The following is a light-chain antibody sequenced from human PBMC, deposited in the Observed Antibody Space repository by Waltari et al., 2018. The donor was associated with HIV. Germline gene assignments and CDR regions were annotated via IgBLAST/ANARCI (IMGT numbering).Light chain of an antibody. CDR2: DVI. CDR3: SSHAGSKVV. Sequence: QSALTQPPYASGSPGQSVTLSCTGPSSDVGCYNYVPWHKQPPGKAPKLMIYDVIKRPSGVPDRFSGSKSGNTASLTVSGLQPEDEADYYCSSHAGSKVVFGGGTRLTVL. J-gene: IGLJ2*01. V-gene: IGLV2-8*01. CDR1: SSDVGCYNY.